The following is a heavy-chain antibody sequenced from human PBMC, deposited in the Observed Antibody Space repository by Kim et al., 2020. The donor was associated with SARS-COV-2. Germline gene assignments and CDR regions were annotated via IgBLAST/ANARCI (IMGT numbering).Heavy chain of an antibody. CDR3: ARSGSYSFEY. Sequence: GGSLRLSCAASGFTFSDYWMRWVRHSPGKGLEWVADLNQDGSDKHYMESVKGRFTISRDNAKNSLFLQMDSLRAEDAALYYCARSGSYSFEYWSKGTLVT. D-gene: IGHD1-26*01. CDR2: LNQDGSDK. CDR1: GFTFSDYW. V-gene: IGHV3-7*01. J-gene: IGHJ4*02.